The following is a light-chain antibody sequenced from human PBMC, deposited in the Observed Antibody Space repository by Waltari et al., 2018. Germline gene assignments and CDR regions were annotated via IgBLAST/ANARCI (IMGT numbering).Light chain of an antibody. CDR1: HGDVGYYNY. CDR3: CSYAGPSLL. J-gene: IGLJ3*02. Sequence: QSALTQPRSLSGSPGQSVTISCTGTHGDVGYYNYVSWYQQHPRKAPKLLIYDVTKRPSGVPDRFSGSKSGNTAFLTISGLQAEDEGDYYCCSYAGPSLLFGGGTILTVL. V-gene: IGLV2-11*01. CDR2: DVT.